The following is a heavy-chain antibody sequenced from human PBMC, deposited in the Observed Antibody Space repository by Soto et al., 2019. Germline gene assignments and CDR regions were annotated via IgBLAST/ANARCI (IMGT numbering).Heavy chain of an antibody. Sequence: EVQLVESGGGLVQPGQSLRVSCAASGFSFSSYSMNWVRQAPGKGLEWISYISSSKTYIWYADSVKGRFTISRDNAKNSLSLQMTGLREEDTVVYYCVRDSGWAFDIWGLGTMVTVSS. CDR1: GFSFSSYS. CDR3: VRDSGWAFDI. CDR2: ISSSKTYI. V-gene: IGHV3-48*02. D-gene: IGHD6-19*01. J-gene: IGHJ3*02.